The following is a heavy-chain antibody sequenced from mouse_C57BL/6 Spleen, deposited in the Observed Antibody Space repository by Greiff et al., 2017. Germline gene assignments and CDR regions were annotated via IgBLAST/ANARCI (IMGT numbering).Heavy chain of an antibody. Sequence: EVQLVESGGDLVKPGGSLKLSCAASGFTFSGYGMPWVRQTPDKRLEWVATISSGGSYTYYPDSVKGRFTISRDNAKNTLYLQMSSLKSEDTAIYYCARQGSNYEYAMDYWGQGTTVTVAS. CDR1: GFTFSGYG. J-gene: IGHJ4*01. D-gene: IGHD2-5*01. V-gene: IGHV5-6*01. CDR3: ARQGSNYEYAMDY. CDR2: ISSGGSYT.